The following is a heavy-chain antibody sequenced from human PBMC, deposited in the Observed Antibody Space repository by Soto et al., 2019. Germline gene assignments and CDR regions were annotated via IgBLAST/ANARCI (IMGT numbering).Heavy chain of an antibody. J-gene: IGHJ4*02. CDR1: GGTFNTYA. D-gene: IGHD3-10*01. V-gene: IGHV1-69*19. CDR2: ISPMFGAA. Sequence: QVQLVQTGAEMKKPGSSVKVSCQSSGGTFNTYAMNWVRQAPGQGTEWMGDISPMFGAANYAPTFQGRVTLAADESTGTSYMQASSLTSEDMALYFCAREVQVHTPAFVYWGQGTLVTVPS. CDR3: AREVQVHTPAFVY.